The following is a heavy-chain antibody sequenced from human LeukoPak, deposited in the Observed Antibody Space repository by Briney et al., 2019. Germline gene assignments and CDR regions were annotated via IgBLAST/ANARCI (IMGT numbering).Heavy chain of an antibody. J-gene: IGHJ5*02. CDR1: GYTFTSNY. CDR2: ISPSGGST. V-gene: IGHV1-46*01. CDR3: ARDNSVRDEAWWFSP. D-gene: IGHD2-15*01. Sequence: GASLKVSCKAFGYTFTSNYMHWVRQAPGQGPEWMGVISPSGGSTTYAQKFQGRVTLTRDMSTSTDYLELSSLRSEDTAVYYCARDNSVRDEAWWFSPWGQGTLVTVSS.